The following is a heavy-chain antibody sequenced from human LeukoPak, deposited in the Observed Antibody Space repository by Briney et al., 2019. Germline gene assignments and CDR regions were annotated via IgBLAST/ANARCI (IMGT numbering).Heavy chain of an antibody. CDR2: IYYSGST. D-gene: IGHD1-26*01. J-gene: IGHJ4*02. CDR1: GGSISSSSYY. CDR3: ASQSGRSGSLDY. V-gene: IGHV4-39*01. Sequence: SETLSLTCTVSGGSISSSSYYWGWIRQSPGKGLEWIGSIYYSGSTYYNPSLKSRVTISVDTSKNQFSLKLSSVTAADTAVYYCASQSGRSGSLDYWGQGTLVTVSS.